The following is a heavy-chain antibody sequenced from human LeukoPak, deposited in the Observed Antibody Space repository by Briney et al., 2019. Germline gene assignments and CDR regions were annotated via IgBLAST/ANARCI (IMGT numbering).Heavy chain of an antibody. CDR3: VRGVWGSYRYFGY. D-gene: IGHD3-16*02. J-gene: IGHJ4*02. CDR2: INHSGST. Sequence: SETLSLTGAVYGGSFSGYYWSWIRQPPGKGLEWIGEINHSGSTNYNPSLKSRVTISVDTSKNQFSLKLSSVTAADTAVYYCVRGVWGSYRYFGYWGQGTLVTVSS. V-gene: IGHV4-34*01. CDR1: GGSFSGYY.